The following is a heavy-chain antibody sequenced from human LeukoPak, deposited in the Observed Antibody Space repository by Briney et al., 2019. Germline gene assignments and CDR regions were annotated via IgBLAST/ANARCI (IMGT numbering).Heavy chain of an antibody. J-gene: IGHJ5*02. CDR3: AKEEAYCSSTSCYGTWFDP. D-gene: IGHD2-2*01. CDR2: ISYDGSNK. V-gene: IGHV3-30*18. CDR1: GFTFSSYG. Sequence: GGSLRLSCTASGFTFSSYGMHWVRQAPGKGLEWVALISYDGSNKYYADSVKGRFTISRDNSKNTLYLQMNSLRAEDTAVYYCAKEEAYCSSTSCYGTWFDPWGQGTLVTVSS.